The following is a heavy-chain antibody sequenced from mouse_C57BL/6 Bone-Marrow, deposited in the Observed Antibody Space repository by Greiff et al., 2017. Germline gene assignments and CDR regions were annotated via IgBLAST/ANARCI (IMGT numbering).Heavy chain of an antibody. CDR3: ARDYYGSRGDWYFDV. V-gene: IGHV1-76*01. D-gene: IGHD1-1*01. CDR1: GYTFTDYY. Sequence: QVQLQQSGAELVRPGASVKLSCKASGYTFTDYYINWVKQRPGQGLEWIARIYPGSGNTYYNEKFKGKATLTAEKSSSTAYMQLSSLTSEDSAVYFCARDYYGSRGDWYFDVWGTGTTVTVSS. J-gene: IGHJ1*03. CDR2: IYPGSGNT.